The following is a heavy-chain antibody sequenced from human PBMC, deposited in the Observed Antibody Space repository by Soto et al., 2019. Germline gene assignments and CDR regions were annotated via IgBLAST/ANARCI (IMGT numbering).Heavy chain of an antibody. CDR3: ARGPSGDKVHY. J-gene: IGHJ4*02. Sequence: SETLSLTCTVSGGSISSYDYYWSWIRQPPGKGLECIGYIYYSGSTYYNPSLRSQVAISLDTSKNHFSLTLSSVTAADTAVYYCARGPSGDKVHYWGQGALVTVSS. V-gene: IGHV4-30-4*01. CDR2: IYYSGST. D-gene: IGHD7-27*01. CDR1: GGSISSYDYY.